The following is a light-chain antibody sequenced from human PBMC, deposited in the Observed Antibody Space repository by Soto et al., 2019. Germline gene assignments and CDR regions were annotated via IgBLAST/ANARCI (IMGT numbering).Light chain of an antibody. CDR2: GAS. CDR3: QQYNEWPRS. V-gene: IGKV3-15*01. CDR1: QSVRTN. J-gene: IGKJ2*01. Sequence: ETVMTQSTATLSVSPGERVTISCRASQSVRTNLVWYQQSPGQPPRLIIYGASDRVAGVTDRFSGSGSVTDFTLTISGLQSSDCALYYCQQYNEWPRSFGQGNKLEI.